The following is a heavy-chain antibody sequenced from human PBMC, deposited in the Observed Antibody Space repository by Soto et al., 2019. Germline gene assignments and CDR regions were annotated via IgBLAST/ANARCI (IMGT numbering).Heavy chain of an antibody. CDR2: TYPGDSDT. CDR1: GCRFIGYW. J-gene: IGHJ5*02. V-gene: IGHV5-51*01. CDR3: ARHGGAAGTLSRFDP. Sequence: VPLKVSCKGAGCRFIGYWSGCVSQMPGKGLEWMGITYPGDSDTRYSPSFQGQVTISADKSISTAYLQWTSLKASDTAMYYCARHGGAAGTLSRFDPWGQEPWSPSPQ. D-gene: IGHD6-13*01.